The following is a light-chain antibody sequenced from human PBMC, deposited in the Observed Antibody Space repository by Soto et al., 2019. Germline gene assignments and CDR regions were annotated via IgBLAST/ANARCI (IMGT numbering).Light chain of an antibody. CDR1: QAISTW. J-gene: IGKJ5*01. V-gene: IGKV1D-16*01. CDR2: GAS. CDR3: QQYNSYRIT. Sequence: DIPMTQSPASLSASVGDRVTITCRASQAISTWLAWYQQKPEKAPKSLIYGASYLQSGVPSRFSGSGFGTDFTLTISSLQAEDFATYYCQQYNSYRITFGQGTRLEI.